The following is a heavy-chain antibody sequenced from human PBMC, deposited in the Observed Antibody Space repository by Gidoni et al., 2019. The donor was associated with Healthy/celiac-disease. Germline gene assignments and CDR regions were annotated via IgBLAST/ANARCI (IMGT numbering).Heavy chain of an antibody. D-gene: IGHD3-16*01. CDR2: ISYDGSNK. J-gene: IGHJ6*03. CDR1: GFTFSSYA. V-gene: IGHV3-30-3*01. CDR3: ARDLYLMGDYYYYMDV. Sequence: QVQLVESGGGVVQPGRSLGLSCDASGFTFSSYAMHWVRQAPGKGLEWVAVISYDGSNKYYADSVKGRFTISRDNSKNTLYLQMNSLRAEDTAVYYCARDLYLMGDYYYYMDVWGKGTTVTVSS.